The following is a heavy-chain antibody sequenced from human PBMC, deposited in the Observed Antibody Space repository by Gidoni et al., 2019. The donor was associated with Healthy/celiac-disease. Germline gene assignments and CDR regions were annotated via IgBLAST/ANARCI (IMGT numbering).Heavy chain of an antibody. CDR2: ISSSSSYI. Sequence: EVQLVESGGGLVKPGGSLRLSCAASGFTFSSYSMNWVRQAPGKGLEWVSSISSSSSYIYYADSVKGRFTISRDNAKNSLYLQMNSLRAEDTAVYYCARDGELERGHPLDYWGQGTLVTVSS. J-gene: IGHJ4*02. CDR3: ARDGELERGHPLDY. CDR1: GFTFSSYS. V-gene: IGHV3-21*01. D-gene: IGHD1-1*01.